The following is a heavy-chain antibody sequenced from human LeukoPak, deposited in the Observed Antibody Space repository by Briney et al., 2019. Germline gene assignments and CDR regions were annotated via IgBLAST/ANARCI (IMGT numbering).Heavy chain of an antibody. V-gene: IGHV4-39*01. J-gene: IGHJ6*03. Sequence: SETLSLTCTVSGGSIGSSSYYWGWIRQPPGKGLEWIGSIYYSGSTCYNPSLKSRVTISVDTSKNQFSLKLSSVTAADTAVYYCARQISRYGDYGPYYYYYYYMDVWGKGTTVTVSS. CDR2: IYYSGST. D-gene: IGHD4-17*01. CDR1: GGSIGSSSYY. CDR3: ARQISRYGDYGPYYYYYYYMDV.